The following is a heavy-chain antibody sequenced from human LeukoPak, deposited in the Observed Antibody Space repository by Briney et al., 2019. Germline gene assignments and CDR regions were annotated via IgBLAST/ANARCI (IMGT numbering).Heavy chain of an antibody. CDR1: GFTFNSYG. CDR3: ARGGDYGDYYGMDV. Sequence: GGSLRLSCAASGFTFNSYGMHWVRQAPGKGLEWVAVIWYDGSNKYYADSVKGRFTISRDNSKNTLYLQMNSLRAEDTAVYYCARGGDYGDYYGMDVWGQGTTVTVSS. J-gene: IGHJ6*02. CDR2: IWYDGSNK. D-gene: IGHD4-17*01. V-gene: IGHV3-33*01.